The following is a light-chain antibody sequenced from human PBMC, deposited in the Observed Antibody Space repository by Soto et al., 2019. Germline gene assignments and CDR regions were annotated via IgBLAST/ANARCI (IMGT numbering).Light chain of an antibody. V-gene: IGLV7-46*01. Sequence: QAVVTQEPSLTVSPGGTVILTGGSSTGGVTRNHYPYGFQQKPGQAPRILIYDTSDKQSWTPARFSGSLLGGQAALTLSCAQPDYEADYYCLLFYCDALVFGGVTKLTVL. CDR3: LLFYCDALV. J-gene: IGLJ2*01. CDR2: DTS. CDR1: TGGVTRNHY.